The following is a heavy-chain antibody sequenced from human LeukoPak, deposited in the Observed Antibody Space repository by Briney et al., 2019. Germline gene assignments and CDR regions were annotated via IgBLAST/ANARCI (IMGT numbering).Heavy chain of an antibody. CDR1: GFIFRGFA. D-gene: IGHD6-13*01. J-gene: IGHJ4*02. CDR2: ISETGTTT. Sequence: GGSLRLSCAASGFIFRGFAMTWVRQAPGKGLEWVSIISETGTTTYYADSVKGRFTISRDNSKNTLYLQMYSLRAEDTAIYYCVREISAAGYFDCWGQGTQVTVSS. V-gene: IGHV3-23*01. CDR3: VREISAAGYFDC.